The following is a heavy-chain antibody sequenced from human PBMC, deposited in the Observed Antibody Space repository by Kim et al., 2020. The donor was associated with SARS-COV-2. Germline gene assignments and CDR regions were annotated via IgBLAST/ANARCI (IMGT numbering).Heavy chain of an antibody. J-gene: IGHJ3*02. CDR2: IGPTGDP. Sequence: GGSLRLSCAAAGFTFSGYDMHWVRKVIGKGLEWVSAIGPTGDPFYSGSVKGRFTISRENARSSLSLQMNSLRVGDTAVYYCARGGALGRSFDIWGQGTM. CDR3: ARGGALGRSFDI. CDR1: GFTFSGYD. D-gene: IGHD7-27*01. V-gene: IGHV3-13*05.